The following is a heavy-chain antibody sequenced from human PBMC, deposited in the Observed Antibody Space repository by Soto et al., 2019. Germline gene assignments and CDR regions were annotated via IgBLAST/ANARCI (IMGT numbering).Heavy chain of an antibody. Sequence: GGSLRLSCAASGFTFSSYAMHWVRQAPGKGLEWVAVISYDGSNKYYADSVKGRFTISRDNSKNTLYLQMNSLRAEDTAVYYCARDSSPVYSNFRDLDYWGQGTLVTVSS. CDR1: GFTFSSYA. V-gene: IGHV3-30*14. CDR2: ISYDGSNK. D-gene: IGHD4-4*01. J-gene: IGHJ4*02. CDR3: ARDSSPVYSNFRDLDY.